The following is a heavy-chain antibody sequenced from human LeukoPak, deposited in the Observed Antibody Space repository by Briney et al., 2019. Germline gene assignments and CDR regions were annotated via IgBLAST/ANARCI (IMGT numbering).Heavy chain of an antibody. J-gene: IGHJ4*02. CDR1: GYSISSGFY. D-gene: IGHD5-24*01. CDR3: ARREGYNFDY. Sequence: PSETLSLTCSVSGYSISSGFYWDWIRQPPGQGLEWIGSFHHSGSTPYDPSLNSRVSISVDTSKNQLSLKLSSVTAADTAVYYCARREGYNFDYWGQGTLVTVSS. V-gene: IGHV4-38-2*02. CDR2: FHHSGST.